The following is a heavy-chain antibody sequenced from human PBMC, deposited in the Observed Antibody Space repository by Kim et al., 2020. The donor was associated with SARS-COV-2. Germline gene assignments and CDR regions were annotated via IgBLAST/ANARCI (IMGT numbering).Heavy chain of an antibody. CDR1: GFTFSSYA. Sequence: GGSLRLSCAASGFTFSSYAMNWVRQAPGKGLEWVSSISVCSIYMYYADPVKGRFTISRDNAKNSLYLQMNNLRSDDTAVYYCAREACDNSRSSYYFDY. CDR3: AREACDNSRSSYYFDY. V-gene: IGHV3-21*01. J-gene: IGHJ4*01. D-gene: IGHD2-21*01. CDR2: ISVCSIYM.